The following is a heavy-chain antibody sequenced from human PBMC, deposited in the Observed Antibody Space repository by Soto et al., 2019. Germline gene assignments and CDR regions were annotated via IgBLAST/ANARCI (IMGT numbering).Heavy chain of an antibody. CDR1: GGTFTTYD. V-gene: IGHV1-69*06. D-gene: IGHD6-19*01. J-gene: IGHJ4*02. Sequence: QVQLVQSGAEVRKPGSSVKVSCKASGGTFTTYDISWVRQAPGQGLEWMGGIIPLFDATKYAQKFQGRVTITADKSTGTAYMELSSLRSEDTAMYYCARDRSSSWYNGTFYFDTWGQGHLVNVSS. CDR3: ARDRSSSWYNGTFYFDT. CDR2: IIPLFDAT.